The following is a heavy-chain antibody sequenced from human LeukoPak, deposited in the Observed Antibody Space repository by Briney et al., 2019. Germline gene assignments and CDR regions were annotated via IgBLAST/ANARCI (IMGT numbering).Heavy chain of an antibody. Sequence: GESLKISCKGSGYSFTNDWIGWVRQTPGKGLEWMGIIYPGDSDTRYSPSFQGQVTISADKSLNTAYLQWRSLKASDTAIYYCARQTTNFYGSGSYVYWGPGTRVTVSS. V-gene: IGHV5-51*01. CDR2: IYPGDSDT. D-gene: IGHD3-10*01. CDR1: GYSFTNDW. CDR3: ARQTTNFYGSGSYVY. J-gene: IGHJ4*02.